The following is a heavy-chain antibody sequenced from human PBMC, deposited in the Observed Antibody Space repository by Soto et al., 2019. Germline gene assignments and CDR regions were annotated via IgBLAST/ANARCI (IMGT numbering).Heavy chain of an antibody. V-gene: IGHV4-34*01. CDR1: GGSFSGYY. J-gene: IGHJ4*02. D-gene: IGHD3-22*01. Sequence: SETLSLTCAVYGGSFSGYYWSWIRQPPGKGLEWIGEINHSGSTNCNPSLKSRVTISVDTSKNQFSLKLSSVTAADTAVYYCARGYDNSGYYYYFDYWGQGTLVTVSS. CDR2: INHSGST. CDR3: ARGYDNSGYYYYFDY.